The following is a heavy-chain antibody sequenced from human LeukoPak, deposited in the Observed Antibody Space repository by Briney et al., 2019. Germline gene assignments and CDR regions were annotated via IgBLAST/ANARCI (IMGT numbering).Heavy chain of an antibody. CDR3: ARRAARPVDY. CDR2: ISWNSGSI. J-gene: IGHJ4*02. CDR1: GFTFDDYA. V-gene: IGHV3-9*01. D-gene: IGHD6-6*01. Sequence: QPGRSLRLSCAASGFTFDDYAMHWVRQAPGKGLEWVSGISWNSGSIGYADSVKGRFTISRDNAKNSLYLQMNSLRAEDTAVYYCARRAARPVDYWGQGTLVTVSS.